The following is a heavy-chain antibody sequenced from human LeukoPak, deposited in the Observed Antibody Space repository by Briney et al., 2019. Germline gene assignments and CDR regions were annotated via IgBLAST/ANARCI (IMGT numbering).Heavy chain of an antibody. J-gene: IGHJ4*02. D-gene: IGHD3-22*01. CDR1: GGSISSSTYY. V-gene: IGHV4-39*01. CDR2: IHYSGST. CDR3: ARLGGYYDPPDY. Sequence: SETLSLTCTVSGGSISSSTYYWAWIRQPPGRGLEWTWTIHYSGSTYYSPSLKSRVTISVDTSKNQFSLNLSSVTAADTAVYYCARLGGYYDPPDYWGQGTLVTVSS.